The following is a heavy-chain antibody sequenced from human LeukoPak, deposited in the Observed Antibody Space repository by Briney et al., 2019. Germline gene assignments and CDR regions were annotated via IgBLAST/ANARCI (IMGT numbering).Heavy chain of an antibody. D-gene: IGHD5-18*01. CDR2: IIPIFGTA. V-gene: IGHV1-69*13. CDR3: ARFHVDTAMVDY. CDR1: GGTFSSYA. Sequence: SVRVSCKASGGTFSSYAISWVRQAPGQGLEWMGGIIPIFGTANYAQKFQGRVTITADESTSTAYMELSSLRSEDTAVYYCARFHVDTAMVDYWGQGTLVTVSS. J-gene: IGHJ4*02.